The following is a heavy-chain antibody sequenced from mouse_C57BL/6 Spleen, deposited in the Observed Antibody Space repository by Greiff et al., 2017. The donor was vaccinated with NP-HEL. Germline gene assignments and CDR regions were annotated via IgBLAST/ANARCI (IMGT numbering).Heavy chain of an antibody. CDR3: ARLYDYDGGFDY. CDR1: GYTFTSYW. D-gene: IGHD2-4*01. CDR2: IYPGSGST. V-gene: IGHV1-55*01. Sequence: VKLQQPGAELVKPGASVKMSCKASGYTFTSYWITWVKQRPGQGLEWIGDIYPGSGSTNYNEKFKSKATLTVDTSSSTAYMQLSSLTSEDSAVYYCARLYDYDGGFDYWGQGTTLTVSS. J-gene: IGHJ2*01.